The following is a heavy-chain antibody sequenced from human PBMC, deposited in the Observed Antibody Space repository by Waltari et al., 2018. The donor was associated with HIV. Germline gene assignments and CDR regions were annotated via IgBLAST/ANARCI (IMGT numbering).Heavy chain of an antibody. CDR3: ARGAGPNSGWSLGTFDI. CDR1: GGTFSSYA. CDR2: IIPIFDST. D-gene: IGHD6-19*01. J-gene: IGHJ3*02. V-gene: IGHV1-69*12. Sequence: QVQLVQSGADVKKPGSSVKVSCKASGGTFSSYAIHWVRQAPGQGLEWMGRIIPIFDSTDYPQKFQDRVKITADESTNTAYMELSSLRSEDTAVYYCARGAGPNSGWSLGTFDIWGQGTKVTVSS.